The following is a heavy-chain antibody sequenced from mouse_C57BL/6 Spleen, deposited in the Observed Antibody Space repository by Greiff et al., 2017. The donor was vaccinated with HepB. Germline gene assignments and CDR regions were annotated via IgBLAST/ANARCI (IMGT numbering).Heavy chain of an antibody. J-gene: IGHJ2*01. CDR1: GYTFTHYY. CDR3: AREYGSSDY. CDR2: INPNNGGT. Sequence: VQLQQSGPELVKPGASVKISCKASGYTFTHYYMNWVKQSHGKSLEWIGDINPNNGGTSYNQKFKGKATLTVDKSSSTAYMELRSLTSEDSAVYYCAREYGSSDYWGQGTTLTVSS. V-gene: IGHV1-26*01. D-gene: IGHD1-1*01.